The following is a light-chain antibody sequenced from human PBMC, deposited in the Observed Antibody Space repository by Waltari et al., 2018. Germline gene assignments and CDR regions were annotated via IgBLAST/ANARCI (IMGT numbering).Light chain of an antibody. CDR3: SSYTGTATPRV. CDR2: EGG. CDR1: RRGVGSYNL. J-gene: IGLJ3*02. Sequence: QSALTQPASVSGSPGQSNTISFTEARRGVGSYNLFPWYQQHPGKAPKVILYEGGKRPSGVSNRFSGSKSGNTASLTISGLQADDEADYFCSSYTGTATPRVFGGGTRLTVL. V-gene: IGLV2-23*01.